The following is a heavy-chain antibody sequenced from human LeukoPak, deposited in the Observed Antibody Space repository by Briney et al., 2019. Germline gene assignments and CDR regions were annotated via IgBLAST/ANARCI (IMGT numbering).Heavy chain of an antibody. V-gene: IGHV3-23*01. Sequence: PGASLRLSCAASGFAFSNYAMSWGRQAPGTGLGWVSAIVGSVGSTYYADSVKGRFTISRDNPKNTLYLQMNSLRAEDTAVYYCAKWGDYDILTGYYDSDYWGQGTLITVSS. CDR3: AKWGDYDILTGYYDSDY. CDR1: GFAFSNYA. D-gene: IGHD3-9*01. CDR2: IVGSVGST. J-gene: IGHJ4*02.